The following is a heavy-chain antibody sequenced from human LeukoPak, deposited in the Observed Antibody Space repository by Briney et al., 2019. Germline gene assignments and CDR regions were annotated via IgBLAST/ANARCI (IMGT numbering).Heavy chain of an antibody. J-gene: IGHJ4*02. CDR3: ARDYGDPLGHFDY. D-gene: IGHD4-17*01. CDR2: IRYDGSNK. Sequence: PGGSLRLSCAASGFTFSSYGMHWVRQAPGKGLEWVAFIRYDGSNKYYADSVKGRFTISRDNSKDTLYLQMNSLGAEDTAVYYCARDYGDPLGHFDYWGQGTLVTVSS. CDR1: GFTFSSYG. V-gene: IGHV3-30*02.